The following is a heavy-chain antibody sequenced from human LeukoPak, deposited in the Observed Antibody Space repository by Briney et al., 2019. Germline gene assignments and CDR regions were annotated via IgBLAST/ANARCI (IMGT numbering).Heavy chain of an antibody. V-gene: IGHV3-48*01. Sequence: GGSLRLSCAASGFTFSTYNMNWVRQAPGKGLEWVSYISSSGSSIYYADSVKGRFTISRDNAKNSLYLQMNSLRAEDTAVYYCARAAYSSTWYSRYFDLWGRGTLVTVSS. CDR1: GFTFSTYN. CDR3: ARAAYSSTWYSRYFDL. D-gene: IGHD6-13*01. CDR2: ISSSGSSI. J-gene: IGHJ2*01.